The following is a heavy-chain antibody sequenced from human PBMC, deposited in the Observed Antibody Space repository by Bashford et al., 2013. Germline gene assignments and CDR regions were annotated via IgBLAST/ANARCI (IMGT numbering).Heavy chain of an antibody. J-gene: IGHJ5*02. CDR3: ARDSRVCSGGSCYYNWFDP. V-gene: IGHV1-69*10. D-gene: IGHD2-15*01. CDR2: IIPILGIA. Sequence: VASVKVSCKASGGTFSSYAISWVRQAPGQGLEWMGGIIPILGIANYAQKFQGRVTITADKSTSTAYMELSSLRSEDTAVYYCARDSRVCSGGSCYYNWFDPGAREPWSPSPQ. CDR1: GGTFSSYA.